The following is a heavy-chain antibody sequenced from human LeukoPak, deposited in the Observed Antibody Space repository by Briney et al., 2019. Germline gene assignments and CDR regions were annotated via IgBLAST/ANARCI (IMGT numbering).Heavy chain of an antibody. J-gene: IGHJ4*02. V-gene: IGHV3-30-3*01. CDR2: ISYDGSNK. CDR3: ARAPGYCTNGVCYRMNY. Sequence: GRSLRLSCAASGFTFSSYAMHWVRQAPGKGLEWVAVISYDGSNKYYADSVKGRFTISRDNSKNTLYLQMNSLRAEDTAVYYCARAPGYCTNGVCYRMNYWGQGTLVTVSS. CDR1: GFTFSSYA. D-gene: IGHD2-8*01.